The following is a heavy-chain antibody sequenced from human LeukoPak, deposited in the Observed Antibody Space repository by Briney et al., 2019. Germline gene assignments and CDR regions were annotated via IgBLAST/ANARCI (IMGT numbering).Heavy chain of an antibody. Sequence: GESMKISCKGSGYSLTSYWIGWVRQLAGKGLEWMGIIYPGDSDTRYSPSFQGQVTISADQSIHPAYLQSGSLKATDTAMSYRTMIRRPSYYFDYWGQGTPVIVSS. CDR2: IYPGDSDT. J-gene: IGHJ4*02. D-gene: IGHD3-10*01. CDR1: GYSLTSYW. CDR3: TMIRRPSYYFDY. V-gene: IGHV5-51*03.